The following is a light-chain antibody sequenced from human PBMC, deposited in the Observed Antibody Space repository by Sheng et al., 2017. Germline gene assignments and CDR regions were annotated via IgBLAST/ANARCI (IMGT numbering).Light chain of an antibody. CDR1: QGITTS. CDR2: AAT. J-gene: IGKJ2*01. Sequence: DIQMTQSPSSLSASVGDRVTITCRASQGITTSLAWYQHKPGKAPKLLIYAATSLQSGVASRFSGSGSGTEFALTISSLQPDDFATYYCQQYDTSSDYTFGQGTKLEIK. CDR3: QQYDTSSDYT. V-gene: IGKV1-NL1*01.